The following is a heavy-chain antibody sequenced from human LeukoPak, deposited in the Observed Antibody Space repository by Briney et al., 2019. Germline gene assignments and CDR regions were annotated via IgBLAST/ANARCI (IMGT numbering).Heavy chain of an antibody. V-gene: IGHV1-69*13. Sequence: GASVKVSCKASGSTFSTYAINWVRQAPGQGLEWMGGIIPILGTSNYAQRFQGRVTIIADESSGTAYMTLSSLRSGDTAIYYCATTRDYYGNSGYTLLQDWGQGTLVTVSS. CDR3: ATTRDYYGNSGYTLLQD. CDR1: GSTFSTYA. D-gene: IGHD3-22*01. CDR2: IIPILGTS. J-gene: IGHJ1*01.